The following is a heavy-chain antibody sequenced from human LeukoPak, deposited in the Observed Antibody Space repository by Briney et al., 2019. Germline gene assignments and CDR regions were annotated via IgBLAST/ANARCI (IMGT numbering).Heavy chain of an antibody. Sequence: SGGSLRLSCAASGFTFSDAVMSWVRQAPGKGLEWVSAISSDSDVTYYAASVKGRFTISRDNSKSTAYLQMNSLRAEDAATYYCAKVGYCSSNCFRTHDYWGQGALVTVSS. CDR1: GFTFSDAV. CDR3: AKVGYCSSNCFRTHDY. V-gene: IGHV3-23*01. J-gene: IGHJ4*02. D-gene: IGHD2-15*01. CDR2: ISSDSDVT.